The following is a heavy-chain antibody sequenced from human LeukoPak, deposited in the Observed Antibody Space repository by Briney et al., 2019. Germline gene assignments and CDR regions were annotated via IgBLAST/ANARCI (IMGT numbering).Heavy chain of an antibody. D-gene: IGHD5-12*01. CDR3: ARTNRLRSYYYYGMDV. CDR2: IYYSGST. Sequence: SETLSLTCTVSGGSISSYYWSWIRQPPGKGLEWIGYIYYSGSTNYNPFLKSRVTISVDTSKNQFSLKLSSVTAADTAVYYCARTNRLRSYYYYGMDVWGKGTTVTVSS. J-gene: IGHJ6*04. V-gene: IGHV4-59*01. CDR1: GGSISSYY.